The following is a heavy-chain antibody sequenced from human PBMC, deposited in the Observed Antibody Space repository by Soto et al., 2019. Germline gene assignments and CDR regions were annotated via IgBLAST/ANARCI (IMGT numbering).Heavy chain of an antibody. V-gene: IGHV1-69*12. CDR2: IIPIFGTA. CDR3: AGVAIYSSRRGESVDY. J-gene: IGHJ4*02. Sequence: QVQLVQSGAEVKKPGSSVKVSCKASGGTFSSYAISWVRQAPGQGLEWMGGIIPIFGTANYAQKFQGRVTSTADEPTRTAYMELSSLRSDDTAVYYCAGVAIYSSRRGESVDYWGQGTLVTVSS. CDR1: GGTFSSYA. D-gene: IGHD6-13*01.